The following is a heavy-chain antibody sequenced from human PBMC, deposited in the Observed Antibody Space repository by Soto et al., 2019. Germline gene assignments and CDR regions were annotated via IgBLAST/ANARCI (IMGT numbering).Heavy chain of an antibody. J-gene: IGHJ5*02. CDR1: RYSFTIYW. D-gene: IGHD6-6*01. V-gene: IGHV5-10-1*01. CDR3: VRHGSMEARPCNWLEP. CDR2: IDPSDSYT. Sequence: VGSLNICCRGTRYSFTIYWIRWVLQMPCGGLYWSLRIDPSDSYTNYSPSFQGHVTISADKSSSTAYLQWSSLKASDTAMYYCVRHGSMEARPCNWLEPRGQG.